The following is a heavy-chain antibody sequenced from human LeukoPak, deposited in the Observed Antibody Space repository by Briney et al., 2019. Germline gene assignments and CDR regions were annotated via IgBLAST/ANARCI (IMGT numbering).Heavy chain of an antibody. Sequence: ASVKVSCKASGYTFASYDINWVRQATGQGLEWMGWMNPNSGNTGYAQKFQGRVTMTRNTSIATAYMELTSLRSEDTAVYYCARGALGDSSDFDYWGQGTLVTVSS. D-gene: IGHD3-16*01. V-gene: IGHV1-8*01. CDR1: GYTFASYD. J-gene: IGHJ4*02. CDR3: ARGALGDSSDFDY. CDR2: MNPNSGNT.